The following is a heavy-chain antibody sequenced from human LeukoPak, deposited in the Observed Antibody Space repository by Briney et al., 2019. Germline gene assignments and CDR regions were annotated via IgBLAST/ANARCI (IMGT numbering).Heavy chain of an antibody. J-gene: IGHJ4*02. CDR1: GIAFGNYA. D-gene: IGHD4-17*01. V-gene: IGHV3-23*01. CDR2: IDSSGSYT. Sequence: PGGSLRLSRAASGIAFGNYAMGWVRQAPGKGLEWVSSIDSSGSYTPSADSVKGRFTISRDNFENTLYLQMNSLRAEDTAVYFCAKISTVTDNFGHWGQGTLVTVSS. CDR3: AKISTVTDNFGH.